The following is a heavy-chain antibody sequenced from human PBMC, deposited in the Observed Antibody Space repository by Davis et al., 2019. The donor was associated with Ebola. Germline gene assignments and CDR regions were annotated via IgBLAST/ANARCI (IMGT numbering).Heavy chain of an antibody. CDR2: ISSSSSYT. CDR3: ARGGDIVVVPAAVDY. J-gene: IGHJ4*02. V-gene: IGHV3-21*05. CDR1: GFTFSSYA. Sequence: PGGSLRLSCAASGFTFSSYAMSWVRQAPGKGLEWVSYISSSSSYTNYADSVKGRFTISRDNAKNSLYLQMNSLRAEDTAVYYCARGGDIVVVPAAVDYWGQGTLVTVSS. D-gene: IGHD2-2*01.